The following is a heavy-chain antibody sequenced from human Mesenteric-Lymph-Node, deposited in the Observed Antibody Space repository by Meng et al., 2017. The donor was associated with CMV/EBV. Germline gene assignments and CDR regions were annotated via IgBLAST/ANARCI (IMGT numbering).Heavy chain of an antibody. V-gene: IGHV4-59*01. CDR3: ARHYSNYDNWFDP. J-gene: IGHJ5*02. D-gene: IGHD4-11*01. CDR1: GGSISRYY. CDR2: IFYNGNT. Sequence: SETLSLTCTVSGGSISRYYWSWIRQPPGKGLEWIGYIFYNGNTNYNPSLKSRVTISVDTSKNQFSLKLSSVTAADMAVYFCARHYSNYDNWFDPWGQGTLVTVSS.